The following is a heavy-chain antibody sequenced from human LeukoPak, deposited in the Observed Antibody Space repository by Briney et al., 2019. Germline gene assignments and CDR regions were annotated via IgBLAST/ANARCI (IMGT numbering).Heavy chain of an antibody. D-gene: IGHD1-26*01. CDR3: ARDSYGVGAHDY. CDR1: GFTFSNAW. J-gene: IGHJ4*02. CDR2: IRQDGSVK. Sequence: GGSLRLSCAASGFTFSNAWMNWVRQAPGKGLEWVANIRQDGSVKYYADSVKGRFTISRDNVKNSLYLQVNSLRDDDTAVYYCARDSYGVGAHDYWGQGTLVTVSS. V-gene: IGHV3-7*01.